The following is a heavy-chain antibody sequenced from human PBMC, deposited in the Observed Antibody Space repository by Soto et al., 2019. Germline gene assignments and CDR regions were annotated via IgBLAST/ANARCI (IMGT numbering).Heavy chain of an antibody. D-gene: IGHD6-6*01. CDR3: AREKVSSSRYYYYGMDV. Sequence: GGSLRLSCAASGFTFSSYDMHWVRQATGKGLEWVSAIGTAGDTYYPGSVKGRSTISRENAKNSLYLQMNSLRAGDTAVYYCAREKVSSSRYYYYGMDVWGQGTTVTVSS. V-gene: IGHV3-13*01. J-gene: IGHJ6*02. CDR1: GFTFSSYD. CDR2: IGTAGDT.